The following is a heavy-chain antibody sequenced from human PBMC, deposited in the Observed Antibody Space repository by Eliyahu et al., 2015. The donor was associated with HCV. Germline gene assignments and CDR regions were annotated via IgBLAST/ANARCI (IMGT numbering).Heavy chain of an antibody. CDR3: ATGSFDDY. V-gene: IGHV3-30-3*01. Sequence: QVQLXXSGGGVVQPGRSLRLSCAVSGFTFSNSYXHWXRQAPGKGLGWVAVISHDGTKKYYADSVKGRFTISRDNFKNTLYLQIESLRTEDTAVYWCATGSFDDYWGQGALVTVSS. CDR1: GFTFSNSY. J-gene: IGHJ4*02. D-gene: IGHD6-6*01. CDR2: ISHDGTKK.